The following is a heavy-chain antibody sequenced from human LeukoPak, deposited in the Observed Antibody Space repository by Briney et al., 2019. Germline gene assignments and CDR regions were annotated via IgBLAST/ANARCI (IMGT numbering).Heavy chain of an antibody. D-gene: IGHD3-10*01. CDR1: GFTFSSYS. CDR2: ISYDGSNK. CDR3: ARNTYFYTSGSYHFDY. V-gene: IGHV3-30*04. Sequence: PGWSLRLSCAASGFTFSSYSMHWVRQAPGKGLEWVAVISYDGSNKYYADSVKGRFTISRDNSKNTLYLQMNSLRAEDTAVYYCARNTYFYTSGSYHFDYWGQGTLVTVSS. J-gene: IGHJ4*02.